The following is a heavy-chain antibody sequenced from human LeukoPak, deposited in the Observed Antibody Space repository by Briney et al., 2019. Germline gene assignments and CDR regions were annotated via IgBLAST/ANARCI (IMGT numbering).Heavy chain of an antibody. CDR2: ISYDGSNK. V-gene: IGHV3-30*04. CDR3: ARGMGSMWLAPTPFDY. J-gene: IGHJ4*02. D-gene: IGHD6-19*01. CDR1: GFTFSSYA. Sequence: GGSLRLSCAASGFTFSSYAMHWVRQAPGKGLEWVAVISYDGSNKYYADSVKGRFTISRDNSKNTLYLQMNSLRAEDTAVYYCARGMGSMWLAPTPFDYRGQGTLVTVSS.